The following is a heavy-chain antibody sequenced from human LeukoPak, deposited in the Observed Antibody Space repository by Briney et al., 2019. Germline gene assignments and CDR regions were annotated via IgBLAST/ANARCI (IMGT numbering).Heavy chain of an antibody. Sequence: ASVKVSCKASGYTFTSYYMHWVRQAPGQGLEWMGILNPSGGSTSYAQKFQGRVAMTRDTSTSTVYMELSSLRSEDTAVYYCARDQERSSGWYPGYFQHWGQGTLVTVSS. CDR1: GYTFTSYY. V-gene: IGHV1-46*01. CDR2: LNPSGGST. J-gene: IGHJ1*01. CDR3: ARDQERSSGWYPGYFQH. D-gene: IGHD6-19*01.